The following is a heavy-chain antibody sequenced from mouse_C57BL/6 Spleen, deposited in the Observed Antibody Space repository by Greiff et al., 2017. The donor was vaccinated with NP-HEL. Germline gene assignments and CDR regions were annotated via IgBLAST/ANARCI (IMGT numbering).Heavy chain of an antibody. CDR3: ARPYYDYDDYYAMDY. D-gene: IGHD2-4*01. V-gene: IGHV1-26*01. CDR1: GYTFTDYY. CDR2: INPNNGGT. J-gene: IGHJ4*01. Sequence: EVQLQQSGPELVKPGASVKISCKASGYTFTDYYMNWVKQSHGKSLEWIGDINPNNGGTSYNQKFKGKATLTVDKSSSTAYMELRSLTSEDSAVYYCARPYYDYDDYYAMDYWGQGTSVTVSS.